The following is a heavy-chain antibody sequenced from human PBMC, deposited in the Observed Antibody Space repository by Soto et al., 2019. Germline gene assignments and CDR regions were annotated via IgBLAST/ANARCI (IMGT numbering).Heavy chain of an antibody. V-gene: IGHV1-24*01. J-gene: IGHJ6*02. CDR2: FDPEDGET. CDR1: VYTLTELS. CDR3: ATDLSSGPREGYYYYGMDV. D-gene: IGHD6-19*01. Sequence: ASVRVACKVSVYTLTELSMHWVRHAPVKGLEWMGGFDPEDGETIYAQKFQGRVTMTEDTSTDTAYMELSSLRSEDTAVYYCATDLSSGPREGYYYYGMDVWGQGNTVTVSS.